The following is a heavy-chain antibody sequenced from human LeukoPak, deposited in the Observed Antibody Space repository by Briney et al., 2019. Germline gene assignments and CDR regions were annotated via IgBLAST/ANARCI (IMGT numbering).Heavy chain of an antibody. V-gene: IGHV4-31*03. Sequence: PSQTLSLTCTVPGGSISSGGDYWSWIRQHPGKGLEWTGYIYYSGTTYYNPSLRSRITISVDTSKSQFSLTLSSVTAADTAVYYCARAAWRGTNSRDAFDIWGQGTMVAVSS. CDR1: GGSISSGGDY. D-gene: IGHD4/OR15-4a*01. CDR3: ARAAWRGTNSRDAFDI. J-gene: IGHJ3*02. CDR2: IYYSGTT.